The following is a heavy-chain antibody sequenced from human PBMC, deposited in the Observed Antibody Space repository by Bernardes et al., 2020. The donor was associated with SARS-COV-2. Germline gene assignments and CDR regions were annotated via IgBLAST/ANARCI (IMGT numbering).Heavy chain of an antibody. CDR2: ISGSGGST. V-gene: IGHV3-23*01. CDR1: GFTFSSYA. CDR3: AKRLSSFFYYYYGMDV. J-gene: IGHJ6*02. D-gene: IGHD6-25*01. Sequence: SLRLSCAASGFTFSSYAMTWVRQAPGKGLEWVSGISGSGGSTYYADSVKGRFTISRDNSKNTLYLQMNSLRAEDTAVYYCAKRLSSFFYYYYGMDVWGQGTTVTVSS.